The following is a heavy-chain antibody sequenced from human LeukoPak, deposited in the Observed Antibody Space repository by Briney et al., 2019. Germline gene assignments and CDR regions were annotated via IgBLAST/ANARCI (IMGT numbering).Heavy chain of an antibody. CDR3: ARRYCSSTSCLFDY. V-gene: IGHV3-30-3*01. D-gene: IGHD2-2*01. J-gene: IGHJ4*02. CDR2: TSYDGINK. CDR1: GFTFSNYA. Sequence: GGSLRLTCAASGFTFSNYAMHWVRQAPGKGLEWVAVTSYDGINKYYADSVKGRFTISRDNSKNTLYLQMNSLRAEDTAVYYCARRYCSSTSCLFDYWGQGTLVTVSS.